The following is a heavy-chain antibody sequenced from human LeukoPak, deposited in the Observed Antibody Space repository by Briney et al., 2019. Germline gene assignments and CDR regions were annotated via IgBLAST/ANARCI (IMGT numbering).Heavy chain of an antibody. D-gene: IGHD5-24*01. Sequence: SETLSLTCTVSGGSISSSNYYWGWIRQPPGKGLEWIGSIYYSGSTYYSPSLKSRVTISVDTSKNQFSLKLSSVTAADTAVYYCARIIEMATIFAPFDPWGQGTLDTVSS. CDR2: IYYSGST. CDR3: ARIIEMATIFAPFDP. CDR1: GGSISSSNYY. J-gene: IGHJ5*02. V-gene: IGHV4-39*01.